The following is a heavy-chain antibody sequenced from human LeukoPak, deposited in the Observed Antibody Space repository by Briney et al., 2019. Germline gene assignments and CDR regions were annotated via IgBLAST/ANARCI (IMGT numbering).Heavy chain of an antibody. CDR3: ARQGSLGAVAGKVFDY. Sequence: SQTLSLTCTVSGGSISSYYWSWIRQPPGKGLEWIGYIYYSGSTNYNPSLKSRVTISVDTSKNQFSLKLSSVTAADTAVYYCARQGSLGAVAGKVFDYWGQGTLVTVSS. V-gene: IGHV4-59*08. CDR1: GGSISSYY. CDR2: IYYSGST. D-gene: IGHD6-19*01. J-gene: IGHJ4*02.